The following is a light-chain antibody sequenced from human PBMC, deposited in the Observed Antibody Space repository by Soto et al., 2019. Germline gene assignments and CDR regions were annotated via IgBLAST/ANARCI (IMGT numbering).Light chain of an antibody. CDR1: QSLLYTDGNTY. CDR3: MQGSYWPRM. V-gene: IGKV2-30*01. Sequence: VMTQSPLSLPVTLGQPASISCRSSQSLLYTDGNTYLSWFQQRPGQSPRRLIYEGSNRDSGVPDRFSGSGSGTDFTLKISRVEAEDVGVYYCMQGSYWPRMFGQGTKVEIK. J-gene: IGKJ1*01. CDR2: EGS.